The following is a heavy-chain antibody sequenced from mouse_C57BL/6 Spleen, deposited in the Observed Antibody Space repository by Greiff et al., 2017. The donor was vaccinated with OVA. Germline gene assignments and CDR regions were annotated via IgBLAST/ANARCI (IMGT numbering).Heavy chain of an antibody. J-gene: IGHJ4*01. Sequence: DVMLVESGGGLVKPGGSLKLSCAASGFTFSSYAMSWVRQTPEKRLEWVATISDGGSYTYYPDNVKGRFTISRDNAKNNLYLQMGHLKSEDTAMYYCARDRGDAKDDWGQGTSVTVSS. CDR1: GFTFSSYA. CDR3: ARDRGDAKDD. CDR2: ISDGGSYT. V-gene: IGHV5-4*01.